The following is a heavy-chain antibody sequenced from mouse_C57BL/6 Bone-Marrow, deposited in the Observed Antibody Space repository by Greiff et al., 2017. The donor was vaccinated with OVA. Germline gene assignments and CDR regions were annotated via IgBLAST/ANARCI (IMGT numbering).Heavy chain of an antibody. CDR2: IYPRSGNT. CDR1: GYTFTSYG. V-gene: IGHV1-81*01. Sequence: QVQLQQSGAELARPGASVKLSCKASGYTFTSYGISWVKQRPGQGLEWIGAIYPRSGNTSYNEKFKGKATLTADKSSSTAYMELRSLTSEDSAVYFCARGGLLRRENAYWGQGTLVTVSA. CDR3: ARGGLLRRENAY. D-gene: IGHD1-1*01. J-gene: IGHJ3*01.